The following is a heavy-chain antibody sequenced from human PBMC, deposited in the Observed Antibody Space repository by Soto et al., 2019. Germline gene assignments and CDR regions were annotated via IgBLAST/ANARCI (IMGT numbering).Heavy chain of an antibody. CDR2: VNWNSRSI. Sequence: EVQLVESGGGLVQPGRSLRLSCAASGFTFDDHAMHWVRQAPGKGLEWVSGVNWNSRSIDYADPVKGRFTISRDNAKNSLYLQMNRLRPEDTALYYCAKDHGGRSWYGGIDYWGQGTLVTVSS. D-gene: IGHD6-13*01. CDR1: GFTFDDHA. V-gene: IGHV3-9*01. CDR3: AKDHGGRSWYGGIDY. J-gene: IGHJ4*02.